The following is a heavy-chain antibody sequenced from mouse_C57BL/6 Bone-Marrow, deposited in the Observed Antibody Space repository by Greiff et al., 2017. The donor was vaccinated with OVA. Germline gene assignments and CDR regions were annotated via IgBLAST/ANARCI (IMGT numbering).Heavy chain of an antibody. J-gene: IGHJ3*01. V-gene: IGHV6-6*01. Sequence: EVMLVESGGGLVQPGGSMKLSCAASGFTFSDAWMDWVRQSPEKGLEWVAEIRNKANNHATYYAESVKGRFTISRDDSKSSVYLQMNSLRAEDTGIYYCTRDEGFAYWGQGTLVTVSA. CDR3: TRDEGFAY. CDR1: GFTFSDAW. CDR2: IRNKANNHAT.